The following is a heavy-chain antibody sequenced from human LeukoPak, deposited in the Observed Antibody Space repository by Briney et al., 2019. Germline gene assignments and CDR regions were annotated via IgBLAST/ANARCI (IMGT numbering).Heavy chain of an antibody. D-gene: IGHD3-16*01. V-gene: IGHV3-33*08. CDR1: RFTFSDYW. J-gene: IGHJ6*02. Sequence: GGSLRLSCAASRFTFSDYWMHWVRQAPGKGLEWVAVIWYDGSNKYYADSVKGRFTISRDNSKNTLYLQMNSLRAEDTAVYYCARDGVGMDVWGQGTTVTVSS. CDR2: IWYDGSNK. CDR3: ARDGVGMDV.